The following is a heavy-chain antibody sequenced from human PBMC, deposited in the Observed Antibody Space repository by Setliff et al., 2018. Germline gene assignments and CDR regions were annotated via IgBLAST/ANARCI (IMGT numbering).Heavy chain of an antibody. CDR1: GGSISSSSYQ. J-gene: IGHJ4*02. Sequence: SETLSLTCTVSGGSISSSSYQWGWVRQTPGKGLEWIGSIYYSGTAYYNPSLKSRVTISVDTSKNQFSLQVTSVTTTDTAVYYCARHEFVGGYYGSVTYRHFDYWGQGILVTVPQ. V-gene: IGHV4-39*01. CDR3: ARHEFVGGYYGSVTYRHFDY. CDR2: IYYSGTA. D-gene: IGHD3-10*01.